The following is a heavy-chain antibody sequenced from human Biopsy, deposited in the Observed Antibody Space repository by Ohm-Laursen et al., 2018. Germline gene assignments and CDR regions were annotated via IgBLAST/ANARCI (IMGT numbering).Heavy chain of an antibody. Sequence: SVKVACKASGYTFTTYYIHWVRQAPGQGLEWMGIINPGGNSTAYTQNFQDRVTMTADTSTNTAHMELRSLRSDDTAVYYCARVFCTSTTCYGLLDNWGQGTVVTVSS. D-gene: IGHD2/OR15-2a*01. CDR3: ARVFCTSTTCYGLLDN. V-gene: IGHV1-46*01. CDR1: GYTFTTYY. CDR2: INPGGNST. J-gene: IGHJ4*02.